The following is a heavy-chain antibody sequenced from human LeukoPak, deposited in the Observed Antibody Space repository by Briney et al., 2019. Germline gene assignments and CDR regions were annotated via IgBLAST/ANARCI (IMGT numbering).Heavy chain of an antibody. D-gene: IGHD3-22*01. CDR2: IYYGGTT. V-gene: IGHV4-39*02. J-gene: IGHJ4*02. Sequence: PSETLSLTCTVSGGSISSTNYFCGWIRQPPGKALEWIGSIYYGGTTDYNPSLKSRVTISVDTSKNHLSLNLRSMTAADTAAYYCARSRSTGYFTVMFWGQGSLVTVSS. CDR1: GGSISSTNYF. CDR3: ARSRSTGYFTVMF.